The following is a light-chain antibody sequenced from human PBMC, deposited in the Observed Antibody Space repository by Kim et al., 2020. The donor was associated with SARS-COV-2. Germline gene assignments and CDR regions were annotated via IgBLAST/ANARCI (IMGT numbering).Light chain of an antibody. CDR3: QVWDSSSDHVV. V-gene: IGLV3-21*04. CDR2: YDS. Sequence: SYELTQPPSVSVAPGKTARITCGGNNIGSKSVHWYQQKPGQAPVLVIYYDSDRHSGIPERFSGSNSGNTATLTISRVEAGDEADYYCQVWDSSSDHVVF. J-gene: IGLJ2*01. CDR1: NIGSKS.